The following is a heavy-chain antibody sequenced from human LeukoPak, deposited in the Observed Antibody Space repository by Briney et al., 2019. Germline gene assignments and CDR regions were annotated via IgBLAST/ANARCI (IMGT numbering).Heavy chain of an antibody. J-gene: IGHJ4*02. V-gene: IGHV1-69*06. D-gene: IGHD1-26*01. CDR1: VRTFSSYA. CDR3: ASGSYGPGYFDY. CDR2: IIPIYGTE. Sequence: SVKVSCKASVRTFSSYAISWVRQAPGQGLEWMGGIIPIYGTENYAQKFPGRATITADKSPSTAYMELSSLRYEATAVYYCASGSYGPGYFDYWGQGTMVTVSS.